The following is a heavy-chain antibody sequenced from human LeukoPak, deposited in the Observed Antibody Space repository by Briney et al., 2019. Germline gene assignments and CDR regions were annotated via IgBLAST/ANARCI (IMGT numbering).Heavy chain of an antibody. CDR1: GYTFTNYW. CDR2: IYPGDSDT. J-gene: IGHJ4*02. Sequence: GESLKISCKGSGYTFTNYWIGWVRQMSGKGLEWMGIIYPGDSDTRYNPSFQGQVTISADKSISTAYLQWSSLKASDTAMYYCATFGSGTSHDYWGQGTLVTVSS. CDR3: ATFGSGTSHDY. V-gene: IGHV5-51*01. D-gene: IGHD3-10*01.